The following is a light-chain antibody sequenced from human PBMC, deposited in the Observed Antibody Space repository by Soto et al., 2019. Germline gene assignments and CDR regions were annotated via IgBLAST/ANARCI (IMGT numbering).Light chain of an antibody. CDR1: QSVSSSY. V-gene: IGKV3-20*01. CDR2: GAS. J-gene: IGKJ1*01. Sequence: EIVLTQSPGTLSLSPGERATLSCRARQSVSSSYLAWYQQRPGQAPRLLIYGASIRARGIPGRFSGSGSGTDFTLTISRLEPEDFAVYFCQQHGSSPWTFGQGTKVEIK. CDR3: QQHGSSPWT.